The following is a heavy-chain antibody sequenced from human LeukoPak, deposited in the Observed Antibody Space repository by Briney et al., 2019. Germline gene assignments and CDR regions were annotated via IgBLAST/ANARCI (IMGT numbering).Heavy chain of an antibody. Sequence: SETLSLTCTVSGGSISSYYWSWIRQPPGKGLEWIGYIYYSGSTNYNPSLKSRVTISVDTSKNQFSLKLSSVTAADTAVYYCARGGGLLSYYYYMDVWGKGTTVTISS. CDR1: GGSISSYY. CDR2: IYYSGST. D-gene: IGHD2-2*01. CDR3: ARGGGLLSYYYYMDV. J-gene: IGHJ6*03. V-gene: IGHV4-59*01.